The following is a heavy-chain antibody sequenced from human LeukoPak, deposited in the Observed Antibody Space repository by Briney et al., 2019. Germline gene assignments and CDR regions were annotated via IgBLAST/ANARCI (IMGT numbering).Heavy chain of an antibody. CDR1: GFTFSNYA. CDR2: ITGSGSGI. CDR3: AKWGDYDVLTGYYVSDY. Sequence: GASLRLSCAASGFTFSNYAMSWVRQAPGKGLEWASAITGSGSGIYYADSIKSRFTISRDNSKNTLYLQINSLRAEDTAVYYCAKWGDYDVLTGYYVSDYWGQGTLVTVSS. V-gene: IGHV3-23*01. D-gene: IGHD3-9*01. J-gene: IGHJ4*02.